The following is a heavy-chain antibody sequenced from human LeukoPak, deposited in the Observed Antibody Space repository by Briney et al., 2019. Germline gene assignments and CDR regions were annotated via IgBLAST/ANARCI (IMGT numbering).Heavy chain of an antibody. D-gene: IGHD2-8*01. CDR1: GFTFSSNG. CDR3: ARDFGYCTNGVCYNFDY. J-gene: IGHJ4*02. CDR2: IWYDGSNK. Sequence: PVSSLWRTYTASGFTFSSNGMHWVRQAPGKGQEWVAVIWYDGSNKYYADSVKGRFTISRDNSKNTLYLQMNSLGAEDTAVYYCARDFGYCTNGVCYNFDYWGQGTLVTVSS. V-gene: IGHV3-33*01.